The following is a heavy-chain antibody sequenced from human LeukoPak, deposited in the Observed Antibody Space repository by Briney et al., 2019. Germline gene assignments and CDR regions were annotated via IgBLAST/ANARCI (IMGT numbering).Heavy chain of an antibody. CDR3: ARLLDRLYDSSGYFGY. J-gene: IGHJ4*02. Sequence: SETLSLTCTVSGGSISSYFYIWVRQPPGKGLEWIGYIYYSGSTNYNPSLKSRVTISVDTSKNQFSLKLSSVTAADTAVYYCARLLDRLYDSSGYFGYWGQGTLVTVSS. D-gene: IGHD3-22*01. V-gene: IGHV4-59*08. CDR1: GGSISSYF. CDR2: IYYSGST.